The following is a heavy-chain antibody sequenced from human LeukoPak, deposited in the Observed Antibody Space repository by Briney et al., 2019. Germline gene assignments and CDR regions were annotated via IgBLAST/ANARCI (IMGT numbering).Heavy chain of an antibody. D-gene: IGHD1-26*01. CDR2: IYPGDPDT. V-gene: IGHV5-51*01. J-gene: IGHJ4*02. CDR3: ARANLVGAAYYFDY. CDR1: GYNFATYW. Sequence: GESLKISCKGSGYNFATYWVGWVRQMPGKGLEWMGIIYPGDPDTRVSPSFQGRVTISADKSIITAYLQWSSLKASDTAMYYCARANLVGAAYYFDYWGQGTLVTVSS.